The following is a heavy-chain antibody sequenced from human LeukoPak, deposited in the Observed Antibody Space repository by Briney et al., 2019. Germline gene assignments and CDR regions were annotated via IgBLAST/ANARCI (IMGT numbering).Heavy chain of an antibody. D-gene: IGHD3-22*01. CDR1: GYTFTSYG. J-gene: IGHJ5*02. CDR2: ISAYNGNT. Sequence: ASVKVSCKASGYTFTSYGISWVRQAPGHGLEWMGWISAYNGNTNYAQKLQGRVTMTTDTSTSTAYMELRSLRSDDTAVYYCARSWDYYDSSGPFDPWGQGTLVTVSS. V-gene: IGHV1-18*01. CDR3: ARSWDYYDSSGPFDP.